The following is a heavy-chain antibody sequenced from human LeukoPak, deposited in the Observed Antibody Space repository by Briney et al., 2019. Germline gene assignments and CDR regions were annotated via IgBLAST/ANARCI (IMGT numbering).Heavy chain of an antibody. Sequence: SETLSLTCTVSGGSLSSHYWSWIRQPPGKGLEWIGYIYYSGSTNYNPSLKSRVTISVDTSKNQFSLKLSSVTAADTDVYYCARVGYSNSYYYYYMDVWGKGTTVTVSS. CDR3: ARVGYSNSYYYYYMDV. V-gene: IGHV4-59*11. CDR1: GGSLSSHY. CDR2: IYYSGST. J-gene: IGHJ6*03. D-gene: IGHD4-11*01.